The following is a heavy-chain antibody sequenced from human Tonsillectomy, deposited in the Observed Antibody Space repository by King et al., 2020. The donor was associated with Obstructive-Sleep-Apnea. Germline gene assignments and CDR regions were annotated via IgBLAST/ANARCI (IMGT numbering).Heavy chain of an antibody. V-gene: IGHV4-38-2*02. CDR3: VRRTYYYDSSGYSEFSPFDY. J-gene: IGHJ4*02. CDR2: IYHSGRT. Sequence: HVQLQESGPGLVKPSETLSLTCTVSGYSISSGYYWGWIRQPPGKGLEWIGSIYHSGRTYYNPSLKSRVTISVDTSKNQFSLKLSSVTAADTAVYYCVRRTYYYDSSGYSEFSPFDYWGQGTLVTVSS. D-gene: IGHD3-22*01. CDR1: GYSISSGYY.